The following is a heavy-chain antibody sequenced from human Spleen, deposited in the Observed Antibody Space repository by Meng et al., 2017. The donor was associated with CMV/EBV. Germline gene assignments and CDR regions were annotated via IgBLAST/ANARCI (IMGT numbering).Heavy chain of an antibody. D-gene: IGHD3-10*01. CDR2: IYSSGST. CDR1: GGSISSYY. Sequence: GHRQGSGPGLGRPPEPLSPSWTVPGGSISSYYWNWIRQPAGKGLEWIGRIYSSGSTNYSPSLTSRVTMSIDTSYNQFSVKLSSVTAADTAVYYCARGTNYGAGNWFDLWGQGTLVTVSS. J-gene: IGHJ5*02. CDR3: ARGTNYGAGNWFDL. V-gene: IGHV4-4*07.